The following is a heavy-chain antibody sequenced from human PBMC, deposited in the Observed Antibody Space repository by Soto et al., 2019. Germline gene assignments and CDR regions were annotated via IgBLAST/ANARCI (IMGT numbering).Heavy chain of an antibody. J-gene: IGHJ4*02. CDR2: ISYDGSNK. Sequence: GGSLRLSCXASGFTFSSYAMHWVRQAPGKGLEWVAVISYDGSNKYYADSVKGRFTISRDNSKNTLYLQMTSLETEDTAVYFCARRKYLDYWGQGTLVTVSS. CDR1: GFTFSSYA. V-gene: IGHV3-30-3*01. D-gene: IGHD6-6*01. CDR3: ARRKYLDY.